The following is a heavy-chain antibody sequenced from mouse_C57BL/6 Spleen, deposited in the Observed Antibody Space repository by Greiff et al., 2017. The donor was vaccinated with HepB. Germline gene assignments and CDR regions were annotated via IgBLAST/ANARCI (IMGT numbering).Heavy chain of an antibody. Sequence: EVHLVESGGGLVKPGGSLKLSCAASGFTFSSYAMSWVRQTPEKRLEWVATISDGGSYTYYTDNVKGRFTISRDNAKNNLYLQMSHLKSEDTAMYYCARRGVTTVFDYWGQGTTLTVSS. CDR2: ISDGGSYT. V-gene: IGHV5-4*03. J-gene: IGHJ2*01. D-gene: IGHD2-2*01. CDR1: GFTFSSYA. CDR3: ARRGVTTVFDY.